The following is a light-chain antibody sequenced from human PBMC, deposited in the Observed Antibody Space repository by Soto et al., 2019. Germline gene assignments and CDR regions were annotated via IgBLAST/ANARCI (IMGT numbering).Light chain of an antibody. V-gene: IGKV3-11*01. CDR3: QQRAPWHAFT. CDR2: DAF. J-gene: IGKJ4*01. Sequence: EVILTQFPATLSMSPGESATLSCRASENIRTSLAWYQHRPVQPPRLLIYDAFNRATGIPPMFSGGGSGTDFTLPISGLAPEDFAVYYCQQRAPWHAFTFGGGTNVEIK. CDR1: ENIRTS.